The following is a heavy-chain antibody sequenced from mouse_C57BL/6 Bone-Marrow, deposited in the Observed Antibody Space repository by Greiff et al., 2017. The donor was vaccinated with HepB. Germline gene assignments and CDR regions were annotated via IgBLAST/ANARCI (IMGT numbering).Heavy chain of an antibody. V-gene: IGHV1-4*01. CDR3: ARSQDYATLWRFAY. Sequence: VQRVESGAELARPGASVKMSCKASGYTFTSYTMHWVKQRPGQGLEWIGYINPSSGYTKYNQKFKDKATLTADKSSSTAYMQLSSLTSEDSAVYYCARSQDYATLWRFAYWGQGTLVTVSA. CDR2: INPSSGYT. D-gene: IGHD6-5*01. CDR1: GYTFTSYT. J-gene: IGHJ3*01.